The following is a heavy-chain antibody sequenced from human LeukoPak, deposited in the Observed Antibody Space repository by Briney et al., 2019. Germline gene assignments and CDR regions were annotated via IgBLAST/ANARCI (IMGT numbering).Heavy chain of an antibody. Sequence: SETLPLTCTVSGGSISPYYWNWIRQPPGKGPEWIGYVFYSGSTKYNPSLQSRVTTSVDTPKKHFSLKVNSVTAADTSVYYCAIKGASGYYYNHWGQGTLVTVSS. CDR3: AIKGASGYYYNH. CDR1: GGSISPYY. V-gene: IGHV4-59*12. D-gene: IGHD3-22*01. CDR2: VFYSGST. J-gene: IGHJ4*02.